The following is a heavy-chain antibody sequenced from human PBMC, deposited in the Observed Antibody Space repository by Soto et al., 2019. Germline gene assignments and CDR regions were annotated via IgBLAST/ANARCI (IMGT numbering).Heavy chain of an antibody. V-gene: IGHV4-30-2*01. CDR3: ARVLGNDAFDI. CDR2: IYHSGST. D-gene: IGHD3-3*02. CDR1: GGSISSGGYS. Sequence: PSETLSLTCAVSGGSISSGGYSWSWIRQPPGKGLEWIGYIYHSGSTYYNPSLKSRVTISVDRSKNQFSLKLSSVTAADTAVYYCARVLGNDAFDIWGQGTMVTV. J-gene: IGHJ3*02.